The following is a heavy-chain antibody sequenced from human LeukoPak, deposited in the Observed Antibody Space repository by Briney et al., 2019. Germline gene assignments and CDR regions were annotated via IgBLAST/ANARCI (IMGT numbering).Heavy chain of an antibody. V-gene: IGHV4-31*03. Sequence: SETLSLTCTVSGGSISSGGYYWSWIRQHPGKGLEGIGYIYYSGSTYYNPSLKSRVTISVDTSKNQFSLKLSSVTAADTAVYYCARVRGDYSNPGLDYWGQGTLVTVSS. D-gene: IGHD4-4*01. CDR1: GGSISSGGYY. J-gene: IGHJ4*02. CDR3: ARVRGDYSNPGLDY. CDR2: IYYSGST.